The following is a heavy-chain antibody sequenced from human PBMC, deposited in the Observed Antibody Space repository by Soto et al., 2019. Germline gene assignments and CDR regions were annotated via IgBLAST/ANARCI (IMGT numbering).Heavy chain of an antibody. CDR1: GYTFTSYG. CDR3: AKFSVVRGVTYDFDY. Sequence: ASVKVSCKASGYTFTSYGISWVRQAPGQGLEWMGWISAYNGNTNYAQKLQGRVTMTTDTSTSTAYMELRSLRAEDTALYYCAKFSVVRGVTYDFDYWGQGTLVTVSS. J-gene: IGHJ4*02. D-gene: IGHD3-10*01. V-gene: IGHV1-18*01. CDR2: ISAYNGNT.